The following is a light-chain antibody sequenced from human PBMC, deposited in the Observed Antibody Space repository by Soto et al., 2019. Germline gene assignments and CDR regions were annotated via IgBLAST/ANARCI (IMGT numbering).Light chain of an antibody. Sequence: EIVLTQSPGTLSLSPGERATLSCRASQSVSSSYLAWYQQTPGQAPRLLIYGASSRATGIPDRFSGSGSGTEFTLTISRLEPEDFTVYYCQQYGNSPWTFGQGTKVDIK. CDR3: QQYGNSPWT. J-gene: IGKJ1*01. V-gene: IGKV3-20*01. CDR1: QSVSSSY. CDR2: GAS.